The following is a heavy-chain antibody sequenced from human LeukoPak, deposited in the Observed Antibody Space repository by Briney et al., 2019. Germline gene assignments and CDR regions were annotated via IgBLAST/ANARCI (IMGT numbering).Heavy chain of an antibody. V-gene: IGHV5-51*01. CDR3: ARLRGAYCRGGSCYSHY. CDR2: IYPGDSET. Sequence: GESLQIPCKGSGYSFTSYLIGWVRQMPGKGLEWMGIIYPGDSETIYSPSFQGQVTISADKSISTSYLKWSSLKRADTAMRYCARLRGAYCRGGSCYSHYWGEGSLLSVSS. CDR1: GYSFTSYL. D-gene: IGHD2-15*01. J-gene: IGHJ4*02.